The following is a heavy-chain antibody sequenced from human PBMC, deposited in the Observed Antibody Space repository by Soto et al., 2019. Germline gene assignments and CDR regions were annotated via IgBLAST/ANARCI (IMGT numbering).Heavy chain of an antibody. CDR1: GFTFSSYA. J-gene: IGHJ5*02. D-gene: IGHD3-10*01. CDR3: AKVATGNDYYGSGSPPPDWFDP. CDR2: ISGSGGST. Sequence: LSLSCAASGFTFSSYAMSWVRQAPGKGLEWVSAISGSGGSTYYADSVKGRFTISRDNSKNTLYLQMNSLRAEDTAVYYCAKVATGNDYYGSGSPPPDWFDPWGQGTLVTVSS. V-gene: IGHV3-23*01.